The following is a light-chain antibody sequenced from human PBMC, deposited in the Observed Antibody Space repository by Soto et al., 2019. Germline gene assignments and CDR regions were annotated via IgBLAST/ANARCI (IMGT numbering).Light chain of an antibody. CDR2: DAS. CDR1: QSISSW. J-gene: IGKJ2*01. Sequence: DIQMTQSPSTLSASVGDRVTITCRASQSISSWLAWYQQKPGKAPKLLIYDASSLESGVPSRFSGSGSGTEFTLTISSLQPDDFATYYCQQYNSYSPRTFGRGTKLEIK. V-gene: IGKV1-5*01. CDR3: QQYNSYSPRT.